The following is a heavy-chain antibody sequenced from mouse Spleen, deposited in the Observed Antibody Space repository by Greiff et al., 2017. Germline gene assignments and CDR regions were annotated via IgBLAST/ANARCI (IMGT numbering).Heavy chain of an antibody. D-gene: IGHD1-2*01. CDR2: ISYDGSN. CDR1: GYSITSGYY. CDR3: ARAYGYVYYFDY. J-gene: IGHJ2*01. V-gene: IGHV3-6*01. Sequence: EVQLQESGPGLVKPSQSLSLTCSVTGYSITSGYYWKWIRQFPGNKLEWMGYISYDGSNNYNPSLKNRISITRDTSKNQFFLKLNSVTTEDTATYYCARAYGYVYYFDYWGQGTTLTVSS.